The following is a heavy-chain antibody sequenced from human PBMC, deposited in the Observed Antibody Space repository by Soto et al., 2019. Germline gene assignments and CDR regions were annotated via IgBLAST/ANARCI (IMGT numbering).Heavy chain of an antibody. CDR2: ISYDGSNK. J-gene: IGHJ6*02. Sequence: QVQLVESGGGVVQPGRSLRLSCAASGFTFSSYAMHWVRQAPGKGLEWVAVISYDGSNKHYADSVKGRFTISRDNSKNTLYLQMNSLRAEDTAVYYCARNAFNTAMGYYYYYGMDVWGQGTTVTVSS. D-gene: IGHD5-18*01. CDR1: GFTFSSYA. CDR3: ARNAFNTAMGYYYYYGMDV. V-gene: IGHV3-30-3*01.